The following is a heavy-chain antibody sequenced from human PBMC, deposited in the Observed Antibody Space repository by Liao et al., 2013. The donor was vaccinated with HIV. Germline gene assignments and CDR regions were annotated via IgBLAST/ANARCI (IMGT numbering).Heavy chain of an antibody. V-gene: IGHV4-34*02. D-gene: IGHD3-22*01. CDR3: ARELPVITRRRFFDL. Sequence: QVRLQQWGAGLLKPSETLSLTCAVHGGTFSGYFWSWIRHVPRGRGWNGLRKSIIEETLITTRPSRVEPTISLDTSNNHFSLRLTSVTAADAALYFCARELPVITRRRFFDLWGQGTLITVSS. CDR1: GGTFSGYF. J-gene: IGHJ4*02. CDR2: SIIEETL.